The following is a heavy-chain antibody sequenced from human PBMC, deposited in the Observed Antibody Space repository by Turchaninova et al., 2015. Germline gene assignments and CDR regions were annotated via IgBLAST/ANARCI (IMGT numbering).Heavy chain of an antibody. V-gene: IGHV3-15*01. D-gene: IGHD3-10*01. CDR3: TTSYYFVSGRNYPGY. CDR2: IKRKTDGGTT. CDR1: GFPFINAW. J-gene: IGHJ4*02. Sequence: EVRLVESGGGLIKPGGSLRLSCAASGFPFINAWMIVVRQPPVKGLEWVGRIKRKTDGGTTDYSADVKDRFTISRDDSKNTLYLQMNSLKTEDTAFYYCTTSYYFVSGRNYPGYWGQGTLVAVSS.